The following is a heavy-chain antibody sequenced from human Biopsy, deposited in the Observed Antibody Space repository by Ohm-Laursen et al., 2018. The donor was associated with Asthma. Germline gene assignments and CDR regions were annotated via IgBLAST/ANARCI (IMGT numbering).Heavy chain of an antibody. CDR3: ARHKHSNSWYKYYFDY. CDR1: GGSMSSSSYS. CDR2: VYHSGNT. Sequence: SETLSLTCTVSGGSMSSSSYSWGWIRQPPGKGLEWIGNVYHSGNTNINPSLQSRVTISVDTSKSQFSLKVSAVTAADTAVYFCARHKHSNSWYKYYFDYWGQGTLVTVSS. V-gene: IGHV4-39*01. J-gene: IGHJ4*02. D-gene: IGHD6-13*01.